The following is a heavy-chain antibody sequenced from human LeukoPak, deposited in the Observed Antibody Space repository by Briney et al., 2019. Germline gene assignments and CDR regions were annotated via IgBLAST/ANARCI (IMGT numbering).Heavy chain of an antibody. CDR2: ISSSGSTI. CDR3: ARDEIVVVPAANAFDI. Sequence: GGSLRLSCAASGFTFSGYYMSWIRQAPGKGLEWVSYISSSGSTIYYADSVKGRFTISRDNAKNSLYLQMNSLRAEDTAVYYCARDEIVVVPAANAFDIWGQGTMVTVSS. D-gene: IGHD2-2*01. J-gene: IGHJ3*02. V-gene: IGHV3-11*04. CDR1: GFTFSGYY.